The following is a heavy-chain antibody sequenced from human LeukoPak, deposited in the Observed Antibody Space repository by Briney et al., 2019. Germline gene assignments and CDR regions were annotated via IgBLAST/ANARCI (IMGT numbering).Heavy chain of an antibody. CDR3: ARDNSGSLFPPSFDY. D-gene: IGHD1-26*01. V-gene: IGHV4-4*07. CDR1: DVSISSYY. CDR2: ISTSGST. J-gene: IGHJ4*02. Sequence: SETLSLTCNVSDVSISSYYWSWIRQPAGKGLEWIGRISTSGSTHYNPSPKSRVTMSVDMSKNQFSLMLRSVTAADTAIYYCARDNSGSLFPPSFDYWGQGTLVTVSS.